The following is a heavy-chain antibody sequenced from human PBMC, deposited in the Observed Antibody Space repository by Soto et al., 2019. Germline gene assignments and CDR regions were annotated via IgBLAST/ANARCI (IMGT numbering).Heavy chain of an antibody. J-gene: IGHJ5*02. CDR2: IYTSGST. D-gene: IGHD6-13*01. CDR1: GGSISSYY. CDR3: ARSGRGSSSWDGGDWFDP. Sequence: SETLSLTCTVSGGSISSYYWSWIRQPAGKGLEWIGHIYTSGSTNYNPSLKSRVTMSVDTSKNQFSLKLSSVTAADTAVYYCARSGRGSSSWDGGDWFDPWGQGTLVTVSS. V-gene: IGHV4-4*07.